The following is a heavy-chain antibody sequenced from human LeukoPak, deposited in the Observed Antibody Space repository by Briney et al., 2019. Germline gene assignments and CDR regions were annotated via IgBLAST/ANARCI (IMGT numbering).Heavy chain of an antibody. D-gene: IGHD1-26*01. V-gene: IGHV4-59*08. CDR2: IYYSGST. CDR3: ARGRGGSYYYFDY. CDR1: GGSISSYY. Sequence: SETLSLTCTVSGGSISSYYWSWIRQPPGKGLEWIGYIYYSGSTNYNPSLKSRVTISVDTSKNQFSLKLSSVTAADAAVYYCARGRGGSYYYFDYWGQGTLVTVSS. J-gene: IGHJ4*02.